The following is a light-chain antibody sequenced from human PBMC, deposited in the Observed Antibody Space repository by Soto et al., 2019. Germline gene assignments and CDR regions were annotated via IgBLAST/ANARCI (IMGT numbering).Light chain of an antibody. J-gene: IGKJ1*01. CDR1: QSVSSN. CDR2: GAF. Sequence: EIVMTQSPVTLSVSPWEIVTLSCRASQSVSSNLAWYQQKPGQAPSLLIYGAFTRATGIPARFSGTGSGTEFTLTISSLQSEDFAVYSCQQYNNWPLTIGQGTKVDIK. V-gene: IGKV3-15*01. CDR3: QQYNNWPLT.